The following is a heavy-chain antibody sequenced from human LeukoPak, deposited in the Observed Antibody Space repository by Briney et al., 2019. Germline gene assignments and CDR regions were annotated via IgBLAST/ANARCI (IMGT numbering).Heavy chain of an antibody. J-gene: IGHJ4*02. CDR2: ISGSGGST. Sequence: PGGSLRLSCAASGFTFSSYAMSWVRQAPGKGLEWVSAISGSGGSTYYADSVKGRFTISRDNSKNTLYLQMNSLRAEDTAVYYCAKTLRYFDRPPEGDYWGQGTLVTVSS. CDR3: AKTLRYFDRPPEGDY. V-gene: IGHV3-23*01. CDR1: GFTFSSYA. D-gene: IGHD3-9*01.